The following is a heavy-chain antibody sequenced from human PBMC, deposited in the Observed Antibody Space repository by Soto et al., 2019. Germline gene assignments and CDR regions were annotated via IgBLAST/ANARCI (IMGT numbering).Heavy chain of an antibody. Sequence: SVKVSCKASGGTFSSYAISWVRQAPGQGLEWMGWINPNSGGTNYAQKFQDWVTMTRDTSINTAYMEVNRLRSDDTAVYYCARPSGYYPYYFDDWGQGTQVTVSS. V-gene: IGHV1-2*04. CDR1: GGTFSSYA. D-gene: IGHD3-22*01. CDR2: INPNSGGT. J-gene: IGHJ4*02. CDR3: ARPSGYYPYYFDD.